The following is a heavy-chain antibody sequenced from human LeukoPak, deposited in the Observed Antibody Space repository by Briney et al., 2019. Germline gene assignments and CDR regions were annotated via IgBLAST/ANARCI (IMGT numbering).Heavy chain of an antibody. CDR3: ARVGDPGPQDYAFDI. J-gene: IGHJ3*02. D-gene: IGHD3/OR15-3a*01. Sequence: ASVKVSCKASGYTFTSYYMHWVRQAPGQGLEWMGIINPSGGSTSYAQKFQGRVTMTRDTSTSTVYMELSSLRSEDTAVYYCARVGDPGPQDYAFDIWGQGTMVTVSS. CDR1: GYTFTSYY. V-gene: IGHV1-46*01. CDR2: INPSGGST.